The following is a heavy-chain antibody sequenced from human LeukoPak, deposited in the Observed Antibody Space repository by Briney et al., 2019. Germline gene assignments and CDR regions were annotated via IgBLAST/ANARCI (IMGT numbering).Heavy chain of an antibody. CDR2: TYYRSKWYN. CDR1: GDRVSNNNAA. D-gene: IGHD6-19*01. V-gene: IGHV6-1*01. CDR3: ARDFHSSDWFRFDS. J-gene: IGHJ4*02. Sequence: SQTLSLTCDISGDRVSNNNAAWNWIRQSPSRGLEWLGRTYYRSKWYNDYAVSVKSRVTINPDTSKNQFSLQLNSVTPEDTAVYYCARDFHSSDWFRFDSWGQGTLVTVSS.